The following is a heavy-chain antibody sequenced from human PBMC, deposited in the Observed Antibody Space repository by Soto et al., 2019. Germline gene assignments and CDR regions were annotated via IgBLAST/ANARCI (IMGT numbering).Heavy chain of an antibody. CDR3: ARVWGYAFDY. CDR1: GGSISSYY. J-gene: IGHJ4*02. V-gene: IGHV4-59*01. CDR2: IYYSGST. D-gene: IGHD3-16*01. Sequence: PSETLSLTWTVSGGSISSYYWIWIRQPPGKGLEWIGYIYYSGSTNYNPSLKSRVTISVDTSKNQFSLKLSSVTAADTAVYYCARVWGYAFDYWGQGTLVTVSS.